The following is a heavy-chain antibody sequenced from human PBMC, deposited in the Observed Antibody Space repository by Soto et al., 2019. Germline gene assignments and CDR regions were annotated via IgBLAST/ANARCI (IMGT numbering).Heavy chain of an antibody. J-gene: IGHJ4*02. V-gene: IGHV3-15*01. CDR3: TTTLKPYSSGWDIRTGY. CDR2: IKSKPDGGTT. Sequence: EVQLVESGGGLVKPGGSLRLSCAASGFTFSNAWMSWVRQAPGKGLEWVGRIKSKPDGGTTDYAAPVKGRFTISRDDSKNTLYLQMNSLKTEDTAVYYCTTTLKPYSSGWDIRTGYWGQGTLVTVSS. CDR1: GFTFSNAW. D-gene: IGHD6-19*01.